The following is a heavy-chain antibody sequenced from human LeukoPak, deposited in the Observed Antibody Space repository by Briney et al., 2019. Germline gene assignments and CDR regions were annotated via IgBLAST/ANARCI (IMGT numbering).Heavy chain of an antibody. D-gene: IGHD1-26*01. Sequence: EASVKVSCKASGYTFTDYYMHWVRQAPGQGLEWMGWINPNSGDTNYAQKFQGRVTMTRDTSISTGYMELRTLRPDDTAVYFCARGGSYYYLFDYWGQGTLVTVSS. CDR3: ARGGSYYYLFDY. J-gene: IGHJ4*02. V-gene: IGHV1-2*02. CDR2: INPNSGDT. CDR1: GYTFTDYY.